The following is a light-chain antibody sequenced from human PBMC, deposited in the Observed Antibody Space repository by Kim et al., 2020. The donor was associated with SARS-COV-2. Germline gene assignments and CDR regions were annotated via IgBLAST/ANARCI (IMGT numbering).Light chain of an antibody. CDR3: QQYAGSPLT. CDR1: QSVTSSY. J-gene: IGKJ4*01. Sequence: ETVLTQSPGTLSLSPGESATLSCRASQSVTSSYLAWYQQKPGQAPRLLIYGASSRATGIPDRFTGSGSGTDFTLTISRLEPEDFAVYFCQQYAGSPLTFGGATKVEIK. CDR2: GAS. V-gene: IGKV3-20*01.